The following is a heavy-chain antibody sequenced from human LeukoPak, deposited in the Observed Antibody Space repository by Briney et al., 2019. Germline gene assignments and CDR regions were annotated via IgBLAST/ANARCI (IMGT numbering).Heavy chain of an antibody. Sequence: GGSLRLSCAASGFTFSSYAMTWVRQAPGMGLQWVSSIRSGGDSTYYADSVKGRFTISRDNSKNTLYLQMNSLRAEDAAIYYCAKSYSGNWNSFDYVGQGTLVTVSS. CDR2: IRSGGDST. D-gene: IGHD1-26*01. V-gene: IGHV3-23*01. CDR3: AKSYSGNWNSFDY. J-gene: IGHJ4*02. CDR1: GFTFSSYA.